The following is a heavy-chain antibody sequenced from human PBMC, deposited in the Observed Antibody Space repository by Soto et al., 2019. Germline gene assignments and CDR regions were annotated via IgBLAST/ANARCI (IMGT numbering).Heavy chain of an antibody. J-gene: IGHJ6*03. CDR2: ISAYNGNT. CDR3: ARDGITGNCYMDV. V-gene: IGHV1-18*01. Sequence: QVQLVQSGAEVKKPGASVKVSCKASGYTFTNYAIIWVRQAPGQGLEWMGWISAYNGNTNYAQKLQGRVTMTTDTSTSKAYMELRSLRYDDTAVYYCARDGITGNCYMDVWGKGTTVTVSS. D-gene: IGHD1-20*01. CDR1: GYTFTNYA.